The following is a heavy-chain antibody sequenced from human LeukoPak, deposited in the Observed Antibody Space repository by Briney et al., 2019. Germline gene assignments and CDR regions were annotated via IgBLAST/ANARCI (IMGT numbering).Heavy chain of an antibody. D-gene: IGHD3-16*01. J-gene: IGHJ6*02. CDR2: IKQDGSEK. V-gene: IGHV3-7*01. CDR3: ARAGGESRLGDYYGMDV. Sequence: GGSLRLSCAASGFTFSSYWMSWVRQAPGKGLEWVANIKQDGSEKYYVDSVKGRFTISRDNAKNSLYLQMNSLRAEDTAVYYCARAGGESRLGDYYGMDVWGQGTTVTVSS. CDR1: GFTFSSYW.